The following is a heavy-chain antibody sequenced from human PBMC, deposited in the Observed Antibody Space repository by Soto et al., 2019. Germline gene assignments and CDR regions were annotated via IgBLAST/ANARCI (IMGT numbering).Heavy chain of an antibody. CDR3: ARSQGSSTSLEIYYYYYYGMDV. CDR1: GGTFSSYA. D-gene: IGHD2-2*01. V-gene: IGHV1-69*01. CDR2: IIPISDTT. Sequence: QVKLVQSVAEVKKPGSSVKVSCKASGGTFSSYAISWVRQAPGQGLEWMGGIIPISDTTNYAQKFQGRVTITADESTSTAYMELSSLRSEDTAVYYCARSQGSSTSLEIYYYYYYGMDVWGQGTTVTVSS. J-gene: IGHJ6*02.